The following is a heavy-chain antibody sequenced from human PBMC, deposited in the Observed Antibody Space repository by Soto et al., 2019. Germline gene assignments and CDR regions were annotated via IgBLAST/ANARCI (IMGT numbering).Heavy chain of an antibody. J-gene: IGHJ6*02. CDR1: GFTFSIYW. V-gene: IGHV3-74*01. D-gene: IGHD3-10*01. CDR3: ARAVRSGSYPYYYYGMDV. CDR2: INSDGSST. Sequence: LRLSCAASGFTFSIYWMHWVRQAPGKGLVWVSRINSDGSSTSYADSVKGRFTISRDNAKNTLYLQMNSLRAEDTAVYYCARAVRSGSYPYYYYGMDVWGQGTTVTVSS.